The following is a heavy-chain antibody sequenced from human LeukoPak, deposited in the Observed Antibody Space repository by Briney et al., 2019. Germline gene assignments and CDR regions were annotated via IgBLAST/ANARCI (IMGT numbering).Heavy chain of an antibody. Sequence: PGGSLRLSCAASGFTFSSYSMNWVRQAPGKGLEWVSSISSSSSYIYYADSVKGRFTISRDNAKNSLYLQMNSPRAEDTAVYYCARPMVRGVNWFDPWGQGTLVTVSS. CDR1: GFTFSSYS. D-gene: IGHD3-10*01. CDR2: ISSSSSYI. CDR3: ARPMVRGVNWFDP. J-gene: IGHJ5*02. V-gene: IGHV3-21*01.